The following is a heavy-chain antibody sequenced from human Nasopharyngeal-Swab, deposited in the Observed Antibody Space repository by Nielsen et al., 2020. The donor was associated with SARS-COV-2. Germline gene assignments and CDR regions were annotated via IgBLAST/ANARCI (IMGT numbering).Heavy chain of an antibody. V-gene: IGHV3-30*03. CDR2: VSYHGSNK. CDR1: GFTFSNYW. J-gene: IGHJ1*01. D-gene: IGHD1-26*01. Sequence: GESLKISCAASGFTFSNYWMHWVRQAPGKGLEWVAVVSYHGSNKYYADSVKGRFTISRDNSKNTLYLQMNSLRAEDTAVYCCARGYSGSYYEYFQHWGQGTLVTVSS. CDR3: ARGYSGSYYEYFQH.